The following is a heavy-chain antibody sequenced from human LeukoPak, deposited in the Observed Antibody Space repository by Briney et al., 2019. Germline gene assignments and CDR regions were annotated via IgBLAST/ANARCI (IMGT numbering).Heavy chain of an antibody. CDR1: GASISGDDYY. J-gene: IGHJ4*02. CDR2: IYYSGST. CDR3: ARVAAATTNPRFDY. D-gene: IGHD5-24*01. V-gene: IGHV4-31*03. Sequence: TLSLTCTVSGASISGDDYYWSWVRQPPGKGLEWIGYIYYSGSTYYYPSLESRFTISVDTSKNQFSLKLSSVTAADTAVYYCARVAAATTNPRFDYWGQGTLGTVSS.